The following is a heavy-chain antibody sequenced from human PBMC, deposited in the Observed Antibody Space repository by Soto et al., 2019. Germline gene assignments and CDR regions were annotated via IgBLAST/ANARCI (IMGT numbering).Heavy chain of an antibody. CDR2: IYSGGST. CDR1: GFTVSSNY. D-gene: IGHD6-19*01. V-gene: IGHV3-66*01. J-gene: IGHJ6*03. CDR3: SREEEGSGTYYYYYYYMDV. Sequence: GGSLRLSCAASGFTVSSNYMSWVRQAPGKGLEWVSVIYSGGSTFYADSVKGRFTISRDNSKNTLYLQMNSLRAEDTAVYYCSREEEGSGTYYYYYYYMDVWGKGTTVTVSS.